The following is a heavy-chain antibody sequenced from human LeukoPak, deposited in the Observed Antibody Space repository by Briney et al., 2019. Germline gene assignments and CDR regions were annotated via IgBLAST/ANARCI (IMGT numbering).Heavy chain of an antibody. Sequence: GESLKISRKGSGYTFTNYWIAWVRQMPGKGLEWMGIIYPGDSDTRYSPSFHGQVTLSVDKSISTAYLQWSSLKASDAAMYYCARHPSGNSNSWSDYWGQGTLVTVSS. CDR2: IYPGDSDT. CDR1: GYTFTNYW. CDR3: ARHPSGNSNSWSDY. V-gene: IGHV5-51*01. J-gene: IGHJ4*02. D-gene: IGHD2/OR15-2a*01.